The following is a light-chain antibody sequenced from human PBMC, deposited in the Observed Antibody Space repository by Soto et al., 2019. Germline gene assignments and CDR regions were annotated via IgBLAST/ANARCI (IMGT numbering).Light chain of an antibody. CDR2: GAS. V-gene: IGKV3-15*01. Sequence: EIVMTQSPATLSVSPGERAALSCRASQSVSSNFAWYQQKPGQAPRLLIYGASTRATGIPARFSGCGSGTEFTLTISSLQSEDFAVYYCQQYNNWPYTFGQGTKLEI. CDR3: QQYNNWPYT. CDR1: QSVSSN. J-gene: IGKJ2*01.